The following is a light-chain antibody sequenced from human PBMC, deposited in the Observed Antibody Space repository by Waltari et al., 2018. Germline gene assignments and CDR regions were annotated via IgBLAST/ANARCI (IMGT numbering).Light chain of an antibody. CDR2: ENN. J-gene: IGLJ3*02. Sequence: QSVLTQPPSVSAAPGQKVTISCSGSSSNIGNNYVSWYQQLPGTAPKLLIYENNKRPSGIPDRFSGSKSGTSATLGITGLQTGDEAEYYCGTWHSLSAGWVFGGGTKVTVL. V-gene: IGLV1-51*02. CDR3: GTWHSLSAGWV. CDR1: SSNIGNNY.